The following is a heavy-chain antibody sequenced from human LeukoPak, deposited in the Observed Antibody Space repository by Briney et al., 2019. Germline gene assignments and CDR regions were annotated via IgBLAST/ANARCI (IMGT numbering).Heavy chain of an antibody. CDR1: GFTFSSYS. J-gene: IGHJ4*02. D-gene: IGHD2-21*01. CDR3: AKDFRIGYSAHFDY. V-gene: IGHV3-48*01. CDR2: ISSSSSTI. Sequence: GGSLRLSCAASGFTFSSYSMNWVRQAPGKGLEWVSYISSSSSTIYYADSVKGRFTISRDNSKNTLYLQMDSLRGEDTAVYYCAKDFRIGYSAHFDYWGQGALVTVSS.